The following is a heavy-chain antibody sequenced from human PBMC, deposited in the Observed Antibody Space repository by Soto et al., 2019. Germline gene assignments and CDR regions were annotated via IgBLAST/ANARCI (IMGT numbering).Heavy chain of an antibody. V-gene: IGHV3-30*18. J-gene: IGHJ4*02. D-gene: IGHD1-7*01. CDR2: ISYSGSNQ. Sequence: QVQLVESGGGVVQPGRSLRLSCVVSGFTFSTFGMHWVRQAPGKGLEWVASISYSGSNQYYAKSVQGRFTISRDNSKDTLYLEVNSLRAEDTAVYYCAKERTGGTKKWNLVNWGQGTLVTVSS. CDR3: AKERTGGTKKWNLVN. CDR1: GFTFSTFG.